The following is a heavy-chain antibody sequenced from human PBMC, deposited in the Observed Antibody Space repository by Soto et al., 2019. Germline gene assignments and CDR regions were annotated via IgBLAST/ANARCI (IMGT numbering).Heavy chain of an antibody. CDR1: GFTFSSYA. CDR2: ITGGVGVT. D-gene: IGHD3-16*01. CDR3: AKFQGETFNKWYCHY. J-gene: IGHJ4*02. Sequence: EVQLLESGGGLVQPGGYLRLSCAASGFTFSSYAMTWVRQAPGKGLEWVSVITGGVGVTYYADSVKGRFTISRDNSKNTLYLQMNSLRAEDTAVYTWAKFQGETFNKWYCHYWGQGTLVTVSS. V-gene: IGHV3-23*01.